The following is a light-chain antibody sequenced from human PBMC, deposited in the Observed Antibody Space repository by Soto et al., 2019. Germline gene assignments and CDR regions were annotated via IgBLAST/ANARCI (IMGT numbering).Light chain of an antibody. CDR3: TSFTTTSIWV. V-gene: IGLV2-14*03. J-gene: IGLJ3*02. Sequence: QSALTQPASVSGSPGQSITISCTGTSSDIGGHDDVSWYQQHPGKVPKLLIYGVTDRPSGVSNRFSGSKSGNVASLTISGLQAEDEADYYCTSFTTTSIWVFGGGTKLTVL. CDR2: GVT. CDR1: SSDIGGHDD.